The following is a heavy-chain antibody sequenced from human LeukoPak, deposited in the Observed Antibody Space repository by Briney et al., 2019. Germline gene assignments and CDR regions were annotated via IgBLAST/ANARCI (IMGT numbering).Heavy chain of an antibody. D-gene: IGHD5-12*01. CDR3: AKGSSGYDAFDI. J-gene: IGHJ3*02. CDR1: GFTFSSYA. V-gene: IGHV3-23*01. Sequence: GGSLRLSCAASGFTFSSYAMSWVRQAPGKGLEWVSAISASGGSTYYADFVKGRFTISRDNSKNTLYLQMNSLRAEDTAVYYCAKGSSGYDAFDIWGQGTMVTVSS. CDR2: ISASGGST.